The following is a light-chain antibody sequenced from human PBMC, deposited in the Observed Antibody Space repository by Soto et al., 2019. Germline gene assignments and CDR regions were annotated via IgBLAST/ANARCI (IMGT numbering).Light chain of an antibody. Sequence: DIQMTQSPSSLSASVGDRVTITCRASQSISSYLNWYQQKPGKAPKLMIYAASIFQSGGPSRFSGSGSETDFTLTISCLLPENFATYYCHQSYSTPRGFTFGPGTKVDIK. CDR1: QSISSY. CDR3: HQSYSTPRGFT. J-gene: IGKJ3*01. V-gene: IGKV1-39*01. CDR2: AAS.